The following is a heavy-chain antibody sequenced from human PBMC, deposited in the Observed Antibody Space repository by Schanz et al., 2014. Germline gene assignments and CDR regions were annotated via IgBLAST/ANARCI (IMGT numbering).Heavy chain of an antibody. CDR2: LTGSGTTT. CDR1: GFSFRKSA. CDR3: AKRNHDMQSLPLDY. Sequence: EVQLLDSGGGLVQPGGSLRLSCAASGFSFRKSAMSWVRQAPGKGLEWVSALTGSGTTTYYADSVKGRFTISRDNSKNTLDLQMNSLRAEDTAIYYCAKRNHDMQSLPLDYWGQGTLVIVSS. V-gene: IGHV3-23*01. J-gene: IGHJ4*02. D-gene: IGHD3-9*01.